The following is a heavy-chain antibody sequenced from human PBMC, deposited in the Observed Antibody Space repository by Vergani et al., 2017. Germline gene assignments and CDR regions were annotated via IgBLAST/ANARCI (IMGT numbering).Heavy chain of an antibody. V-gene: IGHV3-33*01. CDR1: GFTFNQYG. CDR2: TWYDGNNK. Sequence: QVQLVESGGGVVQPGRSLRLSCAASGFTFNQYGMHWVRQAPGKGLEWVAVTWYDGNNKQYADSLKGRFTISRDNSKSTMYLQMKSLRDEDTGVYYCARDLQLLYNRFDPWGQGTLVTVSS. CDR3: ARDLQLLYNRFDP. D-gene: IGHD1-14*01. J-gene: IGHJ5*02.